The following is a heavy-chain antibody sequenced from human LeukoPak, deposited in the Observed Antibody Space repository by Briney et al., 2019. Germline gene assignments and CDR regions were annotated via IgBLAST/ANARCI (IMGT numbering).Heavy chain of an antibody. J-gene: IGHJ6*02. Sequence: GASVKVSCKASGFTFTSSVVQWVRQARGQRLEWIGWIVVGSGNTNYAQKFQERVTITRDMSTSTAYMELSSLRSEDTAVYYCAADSRARYSYGYSSVRIYYYYGMDVWGQGTTVTVSS. D-gene: IGHD5-18*01. CDR2: IVVGSGNT. CDR1: GFTFTSSV. CDR3: AADSRARYSYGYSSVRIYYYYGMDV. V-gene: IGHV1-58*01.